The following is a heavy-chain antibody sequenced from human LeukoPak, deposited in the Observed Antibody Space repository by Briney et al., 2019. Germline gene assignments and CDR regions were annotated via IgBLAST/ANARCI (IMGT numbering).Heavy chain of an antibody. Sequence: PSETLSLTCTVSGGSISSYYWSWIRQPPGKGLEWIGYIYYSGSTYYNPSLKSRVTISVDTSKNQFSLKLSSVTAADTAVYYCARGSFWSGYTNWFDPWGQGTLVTVSS. CDR2: IYYSGST. CDR3: ARGSFWSGYTNWFDP. V-gene: IGHV4-59*08. CDR1: GGSISSYY. D-gene: IGHD3-3*01. J-gene: IGHJ5*02.